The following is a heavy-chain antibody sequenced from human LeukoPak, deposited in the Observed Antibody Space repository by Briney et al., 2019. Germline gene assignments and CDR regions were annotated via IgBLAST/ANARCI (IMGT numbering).Heavy chain of an antibody. D-gene: IGHD3-10*01. J-gene: IGHJ4*02. Sequence: ASVKVSCKASGGTSSSYAISWVRQAPGQGLEWMGGVIPIFGTANYAQKFQGRVTITTDDSTSSAYMDLSSLRSEDTAVYYCAIGESSTPYYFDYWGQGTLVTVSS. CDR1: GGTSSSYA. V-gene: IGHV1-69*05. CDR3: AIGESSTPYYFDY. CDR2: VIPIFGTA.